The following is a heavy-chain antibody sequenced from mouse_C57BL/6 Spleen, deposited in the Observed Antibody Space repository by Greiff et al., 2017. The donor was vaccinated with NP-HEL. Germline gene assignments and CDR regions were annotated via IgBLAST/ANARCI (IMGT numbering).Heavy chain of an antibody. Sequence: EVNLVESGGGLVKPGGSLKLSCAASGFTFSSYTMSWVRQTPEKRLEWVATISGGGGNTYYPDSVKGRFTISRDNAKNTLYLQMSSLRSEDTALYYCTRHSNYFDYWGQGTTLTVSS. D-gene: IGHD1-1*01. V-gene: IGHV5-9*01. CDR1: GFTFSSYT. J-gene: IGHJ2*01. CDR2: ISGGGGNT. CDR3: TRHSNYFDY.